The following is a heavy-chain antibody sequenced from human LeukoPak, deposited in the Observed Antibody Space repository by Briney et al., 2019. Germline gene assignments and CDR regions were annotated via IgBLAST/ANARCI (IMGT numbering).Heavy chain of an antibody. CDR2: INYSGIT. D-gene: IGHD3-10*01. J-gene: IGHJ5*02. CDR1: GGSISSTKYF. CDR3: VRDTPTGKFDP. V-gene: IGHV4-39*07. Sequence: SETLSLTCTVSGGSISSTKYFWGWIRQPPGKGLEWIGSINYSGITYYTPSLKSRVTISVDTSKNQFSLKLSSVTAADTAVYYCVRDTPTGKFDPWGQGTLVTVSS.